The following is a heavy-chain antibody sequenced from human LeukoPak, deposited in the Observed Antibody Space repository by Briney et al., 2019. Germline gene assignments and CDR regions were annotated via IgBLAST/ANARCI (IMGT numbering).Heavy chain of an antibody. J-gene: IGHJ4*02. CDR1: GFTFSTYW. Sequence: GGSLRLSCAASGFTFSTYWMTWVRQAPGKGLEWVANIKQDGSEKYYVDSVKGRFTISRDNARNSLYLQMNSLRAEDTAVYYCARDPRYFDYWGQGTLVTVSS. V-gene: IGHV3-7*05. CDR3: ARDPRYFDY. CDR2: IKQDGSEK.